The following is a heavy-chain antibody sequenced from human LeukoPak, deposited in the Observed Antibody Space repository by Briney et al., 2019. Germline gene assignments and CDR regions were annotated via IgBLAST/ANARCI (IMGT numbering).Heavy chain of an antibody. J-gene: IGHJ5*02. V-gene: IGHV4-34*01. CDR2: INHSGSI. CDR3: AREEIRSWFDP. D-gene: IGHD5-24*01. Sequence: PSETLSLTCAVYGGSFSGYYWTWIRQPPGKGLEWIGEINHSGSINYNPSLKSRVTISVDTSKNQFSLKLSSVTAADTAVYYCAREEIRSWFDPWGQGTLVTVSS. CDR1: GGSFSGYY.